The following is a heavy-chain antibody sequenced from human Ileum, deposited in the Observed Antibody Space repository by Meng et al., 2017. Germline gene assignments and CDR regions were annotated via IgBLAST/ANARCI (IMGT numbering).Heavy chain of an antibody. V-gene: IGHV4-4*02. J-gene: IGHJ4*02. Sequence: VRLQGPGPGPVKPSGPLPLTCAVSGDSFSSRDWWSWVRQPPGKGLEWIGEISQESGRTNYNPSLKSRVTISLDKSKNQFSLNLNSVTAADTAVYYCVRNEGYSLGDWGQGTLVTVSS. CDR2: ISQESGRT. CDR3: VRNEGYSLGD. CDR1: GDSFSSRDW. D-gene: IGHD2-21*01.